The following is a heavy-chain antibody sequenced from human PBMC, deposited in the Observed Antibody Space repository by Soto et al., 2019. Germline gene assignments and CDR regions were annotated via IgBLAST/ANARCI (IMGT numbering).Heavy chain of an antibody. D-gene: IGHD6-13*01. J-gene: IGHJ6*02. CDR2: IRNKVYGATT. CDR3: TKYTYTSRYVYFGMDV. V-gene: IGHV3-49*03. CDR1: GFTFADYA. Sequence: EVQVVESGGDLVEPGRSLRLSCATSGFTFADYAISWSRQAPGKGLEWVGVIRNKVYGATTDYAASVKGRFSISRDDSKSIAYLQMNSLKSEDTGVYYCTKYTYTSRYVYFGMDVWGHGTTVTVSS.